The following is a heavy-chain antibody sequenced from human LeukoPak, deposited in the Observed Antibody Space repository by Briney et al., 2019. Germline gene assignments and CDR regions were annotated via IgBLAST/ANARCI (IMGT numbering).Heavy chain of an antibody. D-gene: IGHD3-16*01. CDR1: GYTFTNYG. J-gene: IGHJ3*02. CDR3: ARGGTPDACDI. CDR2: IGDYNGNT. Sequence: ASVKVSCKASGYTFTNYGIGWVRQAPGQGLEWMGRIGDYNGNTNYAQKLQGRVTMTTDTSTSTAYMELRSLRSDDTALYYCARGGTPDACDIWGQGTMVTVSS. V-gene: IGHV1-18*01.